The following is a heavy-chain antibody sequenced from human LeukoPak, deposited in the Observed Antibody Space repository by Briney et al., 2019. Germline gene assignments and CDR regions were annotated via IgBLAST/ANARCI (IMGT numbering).Heavy chain of an antibody. CDR3: ARDHFVDGSNSRIFFAS. D-gene: IGHD5-24*01. Sequence: GGSLRVSCAASGFTFTTYWMNWVRQAPGKGLEWVASIKQHGSEKQYVDSVKGRFTISRDNAKNSLYLYMNSLRVEDTAVYYCARDHFVDGSNSRIFFASWGQGTLVTVSS. J-gene: IGHJ4*02. V-gene: IGHV3-7*01. CDR2: IKQHGSEK. CDR1: GFTFTTYW.